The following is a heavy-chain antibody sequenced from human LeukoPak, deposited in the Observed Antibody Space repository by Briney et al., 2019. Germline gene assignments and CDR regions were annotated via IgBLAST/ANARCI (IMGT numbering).Heavy chain of an antibody. CDR3: ATAPYGSGSSGFDY. Sequence: ASVKVSCKVSGYTLTELSMHWVRQAPGKGLEWMGGFDPEDGETIYAQKFQGRVTMTEDTSTDTAYMELSSLRSEDTAVYYCATAPYGSGSSGFDYWGQGTLVTVSS. J-gene: IGHJ4*02. CDR2: FDPEDGET. V-gene: IGHV1-24*01. D-gene: IGHD3-10*01. CDR1: GYTLTELS.